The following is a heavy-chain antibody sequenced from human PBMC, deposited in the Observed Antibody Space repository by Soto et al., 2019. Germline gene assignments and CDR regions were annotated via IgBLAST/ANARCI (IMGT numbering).Heavy chain of an antibody. CDR3: VKGIHVARQELDY. CDR2: ISADGSDK. CDR1: GFTFSNFG. D-gene: IGHD5-12*01. V-gene: IGHV3-30*18. J-gene: IGHJ4*02. Sequence: GGSLRLSCAASGFTFSNFGMHWVRQAPGKGLEWVAAISADGSDKYFSGSVKGRFTISRDNSKNTLFLQMNSLRVEDTAVYYFVKGIHVARQELDYRGQGTLVTLSS.